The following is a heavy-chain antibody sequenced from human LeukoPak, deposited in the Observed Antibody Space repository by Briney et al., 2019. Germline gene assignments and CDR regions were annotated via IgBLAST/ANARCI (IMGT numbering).Heavy chain of an antibody. Sequence: SVKVSCKVFGYTLTELSMHWVRQAPGKGLEWMGGFDPEDGETIYAQKFQGRVTMTEDTSTDTAYMELSSLRSEDTAVYYCATGIEFERSSGWFEEIHYWGQGTLVTVSS. V-gene: IGHV1-24*01. J-gene: IGHJ4*02. D-gene: IGHD6-19*01. CDR1: GYTLTELS. CDR2: FDPEDGET. CDR3: ATGIEFERSSGWFEEIHY.